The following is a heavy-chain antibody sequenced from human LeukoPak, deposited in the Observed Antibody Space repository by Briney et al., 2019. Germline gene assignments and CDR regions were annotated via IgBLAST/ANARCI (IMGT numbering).Heavy chain of an antibody. D-gene: IGHD6-6*01. Sequence: GGSLRLSCAASGFTFSSYAMSWVRQAPGKGLEWVSGISGSSGSTYYADSVKGRLTISRDNSKNTLYLQMNSLRVEDTAVYYCAKDPHRSTSPWYFDLWGRGTLVIVSS. CDR2: ISGSSGST. CDR3: AKDPHRSTSPWYFDL. J-gene: IGHJ2*01. V-gene: IGHV3-23*01. CDR1: GFTFSSYA.